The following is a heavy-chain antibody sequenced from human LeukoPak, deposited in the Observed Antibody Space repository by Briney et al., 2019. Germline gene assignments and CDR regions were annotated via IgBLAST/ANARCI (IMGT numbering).Heavy chain of an antibody. CDR2: IRYDGSNK. J-gene: IGHJ3*02. V-gene: IGHV3-30*02. Sequence: GGSLRLSCAASGFTFSSYGMHWVRQAPGKGLEWVAFIRYDGSNKYYADSVKGRFTISRDNSKNTLYLQMNSLRAEDTAVYYCAKDDYYGSGSYYTRVSFDIWGPGTMVTVSS. D-gene: IGHD3-10*01. CDR3: AKDDYYGSGSYYTRVSFDI. CDR1: GFTFSSYG.